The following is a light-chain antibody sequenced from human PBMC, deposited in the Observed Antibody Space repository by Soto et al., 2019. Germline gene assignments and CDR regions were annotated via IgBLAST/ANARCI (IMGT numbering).Light chain of an antibody. CDR3: QHYDNLTPFT. Sequence: DIQMTQSPSSLSASVGDRVTITCQASQDIRRYLNWYQQKPGRAPKLLIYGASNLETRVPSRFSESGYVKDFIFSINSLQPEDIGTYYCQHYDNLTPFTFGPGNKVDNK. J-gene: IGKJ3*01. CDR1: QDIRRY. V-gene: IGKV1-33*01. CDR2: GAS.